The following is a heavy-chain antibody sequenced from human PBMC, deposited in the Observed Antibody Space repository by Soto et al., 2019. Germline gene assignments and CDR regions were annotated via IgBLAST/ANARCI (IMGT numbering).Heavy chain of an antibody. J-gene: IGHJ4*02. V-gene: IGHV1-3*01. Sequence: ASVKVSCKASGYTFTGYAMHWVRQAPGQRLEWMGWINAGNGNTKYSQKFQGRVTITRDTSTSTAYLELRSLRSDDTALYYCARGRYGDYWGQGALVTVSS. D-gene: IGHD4-17*01. CDR2: INAGNGNT. CDR3: ARGRYGDY. CDR1: GYTFTGYA.